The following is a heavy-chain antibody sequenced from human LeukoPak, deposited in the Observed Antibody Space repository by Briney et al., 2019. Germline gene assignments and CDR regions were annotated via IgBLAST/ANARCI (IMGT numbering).Heavy chain of an antibody. CDR1: GFTFDDYS. Sequence: GGSLRLSCAASGFTFDDYSMHWVRQAPGKGLEWVSLISWDGTSTYYVDFVKGRFTISRDNSKNSLYLQMNSLRTEDTALYYCAKDISLESGSYDYWGQGTLVTVSS. CDR3: AKDISLESGSYDY. CDR2: ISWDGTST. J-gene: IGHJ4*02. V-gene: IGHV3-43*01. D-gene: IGHD1-26*01.